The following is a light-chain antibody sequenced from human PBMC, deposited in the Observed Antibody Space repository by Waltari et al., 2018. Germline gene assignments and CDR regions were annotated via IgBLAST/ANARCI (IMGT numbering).Light chain of an antibody. CDR2: DVS. CDR3: SSYTASRALEVL. Sequence: QSALTQPASVSGSPGQSITISCTGTNSDVGDFDFVSWYQQHPGAAPKLLIYDVSNRPPGVSHRFSGSKSGNTASLTISGLQAEDEADYYCSSYTASRALEVLFGGGTKLTVL. CDR1: NSDVGDFDF. J-gene: IGLJ2*01. V-gene: IGLV2-14*03.